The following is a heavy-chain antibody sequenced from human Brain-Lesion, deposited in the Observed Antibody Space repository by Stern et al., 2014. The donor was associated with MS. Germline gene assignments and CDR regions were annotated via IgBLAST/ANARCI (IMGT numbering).Heavy chain of an antibody. V-gene: IGHV4-30-4*01. CDR3: ARGESSRYYYYFDD. J-gene: IGHJ4*02. CDR1: GDSISSGDNY. Sequence: QVHLVESGPGLVKPSQTLSLTCNVSGDSISSGDNYWSWLRQSPGKGLGWIGYIYYIGSTFYNPSLKSRVSISVDTSQNQFSLSLSSVTAADTAVYYCARGESSRYYYYFDDWGQGTLVTVSS. CDR2: IYYIGST. D-gene: IGHD3-22*01.